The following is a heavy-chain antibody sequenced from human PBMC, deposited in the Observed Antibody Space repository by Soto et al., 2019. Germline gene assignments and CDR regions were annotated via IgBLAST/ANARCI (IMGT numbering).Heavy chain of an antibody. Sequence: EVQLVESGGGLVKPGGSLRLSCAASGFVFSYYSMNWVRQAPGKGLEWVSSISPSSDDIHYADSVKGRFTISRDNAKNSLYLQMNSLRGEDTAVYYCAGPRGDRGYDLIDYWGQGTLVTVTS. J-gene: IGHJ4*02. CDR2: ISPSSDDI. CDR1: GFVFSYYS. CDR3: AGPRGDRGYDLIDY. D-gene: IGHD5-12*01. V-gene: IGHV3-21*01.